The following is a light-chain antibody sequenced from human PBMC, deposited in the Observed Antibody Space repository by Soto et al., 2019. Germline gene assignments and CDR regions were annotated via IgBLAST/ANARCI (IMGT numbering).Light chain of an antibody. Sequence: EIVLTQSPATLSASPGESAALSCRASQDVGHYVAWYRQIPGQAPRLLIYDTSNRAACIPDRFRGTGSATDFPLTISSLEPEDFAVYYCQQRSTWPPLTFGGGTKVEIK. CDR3: QQRSTWPPLT. V-gene: IGKV3-11*01. CDR1: QDVGHY. CDR2: DTS. J-gene: IGKJ4*01.